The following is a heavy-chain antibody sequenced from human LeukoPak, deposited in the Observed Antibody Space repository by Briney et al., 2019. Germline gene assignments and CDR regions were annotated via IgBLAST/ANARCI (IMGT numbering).Heavy chain of an antibody. D-gene: IGHD6-19*01. V-gene: IGHV4-59*08. Sequence: SETLSLTCTVSGGPISSYYWSWIRQPPGKGLEWIGYIYYSGSTNYNPSLRSRVTISVDTSKNQFSLKLSSVTAADTAGYYCARRSVGSGWYDYWGQGTLVTVSS. CDR3: ARRSVGSGWYDY. J-gene: IGHJ4*02. CDR2: IYYSGST. CDR1: GGPISSYY.